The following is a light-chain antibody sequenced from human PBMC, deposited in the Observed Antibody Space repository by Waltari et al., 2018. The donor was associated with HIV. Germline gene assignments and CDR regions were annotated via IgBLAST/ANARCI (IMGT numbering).Light chain of an antibody. V-gene: IGLV3-21*02. CDR1: NIGRKR. CDR2: ADS. Sequence: SYVLTQPPSVSAAPGHTAKIPRGGNNIGRKRVHWYRQKPGQAPVVVIFADSDRPSGIPDRFSGSNSGNTATLNITSVEAGDEADYYGQVWDSSGDELFGGGTRLTVV. J-gene: IGLJ2*01. CDR3: QVWDSSGDEL.